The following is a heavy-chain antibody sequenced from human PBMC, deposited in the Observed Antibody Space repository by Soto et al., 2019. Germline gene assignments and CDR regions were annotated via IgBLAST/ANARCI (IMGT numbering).Heavy chain of an antibody. J-gene: IGHJ6*02. CDR1: GGTFSNHA. V-gene: IGHV1-69*13. CDR3: ARDDATYCGGDCYRYFYYGMDV. Sequence: SVKVSCKASGGTFSNHAISWVRQAPGQGLEWVGGIIPMFPTADYAQRFQGRVTITADDSTTPVYMELSGLRSEDTAMYYCARDDATYCGGDCYRYFYYGMDVWGQGTTVTVSS. D-gene: IGHD2-21*02. CDR2: IIPMFPTA.